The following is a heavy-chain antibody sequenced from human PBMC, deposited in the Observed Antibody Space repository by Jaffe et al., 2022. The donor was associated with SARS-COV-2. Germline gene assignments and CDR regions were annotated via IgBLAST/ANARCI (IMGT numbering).Heavy chain of an antibody. CDR2: ISWNSGSI. Sequence: EVQLVESGGGLVQPGRSLRLSCAASGFTFDDYAMHWVRQAPGKGLEWVSGISWNSGSIGYADSVKGRFTISRDNAKNSLYLQMNSLRAEDTALYYCAKADVVVTAAVWYFDLWGRGTLVTVSS. J-gene: IGHJ2*01. CDR3: AKADVVVTAAVWYFDL. CDR1: GFTFDDYA. V-gene: IGHV3-9*01. D-gene: IGHD2-21*02.